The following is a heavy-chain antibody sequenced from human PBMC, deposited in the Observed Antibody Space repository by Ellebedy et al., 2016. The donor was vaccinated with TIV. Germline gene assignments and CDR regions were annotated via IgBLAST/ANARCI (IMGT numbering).Heavy chain of an antibody. CDR2: INPNSGGA. CDR1: GYTFTDYY. J-gene: IGHJ4*02. V-gene: IGHV1-2*04. CDR3: ARDGAVTTVFDY. Sequence: AASVKVSCKASGYTFTDYYIHWVRQAPGQGLEWMGWINPNSGGANFAQKFQGWVTMTRDTSIRTVYMELSRLRSDDTAVYYCARDGAVTTVFDYWGQGTLVTVSS. D-gene: IGHD4-17*01.